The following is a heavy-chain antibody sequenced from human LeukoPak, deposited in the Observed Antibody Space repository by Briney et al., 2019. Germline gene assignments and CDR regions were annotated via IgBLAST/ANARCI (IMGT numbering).Heavy chain of an antibody. V-gene: IGHV4-59*01. Sequence: SETLSLTCTVSGGSISDYYWSWVRQPPGKGLEWIGYIHNSGSPNYNPSLKSRVTISLDTSKSQFSLKLRSVTAADTAVYHCARGYSSGRVDCWGQGTLVTVSS. CDR2: IHNSGSP. CDR1: GGSISDYY. CDR3: ARGYSSGRVDC. D-gene: IGHD6-19*01. J-gene: IGHJ4*02.